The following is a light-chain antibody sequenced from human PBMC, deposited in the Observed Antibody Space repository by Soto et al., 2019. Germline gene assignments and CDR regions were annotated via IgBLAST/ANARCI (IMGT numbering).Light chain of an antibody. V-gene: IGKV3-15*01. CDR2: GAS. Sequence: EIVMTQSPATLSVSPGERATLSCRASQSVSSNLAVYQQKPGQAPGLLIYGASTRATGIPARFSGSGSGTEFTLPIRSLQSEDFAVYYCQQYNNWPRTFGQGTKVEIK. J-gene: IGKJ1*01. CDR3: QQYNNWPRT. CDR1: QSVSSN.